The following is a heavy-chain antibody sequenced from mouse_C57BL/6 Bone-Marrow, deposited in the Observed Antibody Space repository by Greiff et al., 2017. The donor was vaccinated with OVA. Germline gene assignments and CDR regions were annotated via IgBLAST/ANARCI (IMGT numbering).Heavy chain of an antibody. V-gene: IGHV5-6*01. Sequence: EVQGVESGGDLVKPGGSLKLSCAASGFTFSSYGMSWVRQTPDKRLEWVATISSGGSYTYYPDSVKGRFTISRDNAKNTLYLQMSSLKSEDTAMYYCARYDYWGQGTSVTVSS. CDR1: GFTFSSYG. CDR3: ARYDY. J-gene: IGHJ4*01. CDR2: ISSGGSYT.